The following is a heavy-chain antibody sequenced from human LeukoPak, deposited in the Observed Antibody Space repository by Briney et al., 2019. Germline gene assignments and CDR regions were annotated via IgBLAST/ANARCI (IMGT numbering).Heavy chain of an antibody. J-gene: IGHJ4*02. CDR2: ISGSDGRT. V-gene: IGHV3-23*01. D-gene: IGHD3-22*01. CDR1: GFTFSSYA. Sequence: GGSLRLSCAASGFTFSSYAMSWVRQAPGKGLEWVSTISGSDGRTYYADSVKGRFTISRDNSKNTLDLQMNSLRAEDTAVYYCAKARLWDSSGYFPDYCGQGTLVTVSS. CDR3: AKARLWDSSGYFPDY.